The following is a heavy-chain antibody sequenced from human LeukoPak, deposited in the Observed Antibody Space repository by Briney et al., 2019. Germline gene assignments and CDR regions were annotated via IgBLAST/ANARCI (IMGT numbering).Heavy chain of an antibody. Sequence: ASVKVSCKASGYTFINFYMHWVRQAPGQGLEWMGWMNPNSGNTGYAQKFQGRVTMTRNTSISTAYMELSSLRSEDTAVYYCARLNWFDPWGQGTLVTVSS. CDR3: ARLNWFDP. V-gene: IGHV1-8*01. J-gene: IGHJ5*02. CDR1: GYTFINFY. CDR2: MNPNSGNT.